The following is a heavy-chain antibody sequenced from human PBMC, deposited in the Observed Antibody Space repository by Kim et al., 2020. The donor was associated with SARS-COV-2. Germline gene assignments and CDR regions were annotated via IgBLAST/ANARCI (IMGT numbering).Heavy chain of an antibody. V-gene: IGHV1-8*01. CDR3: ARFDEPSSSTKWDFWSGYYYYYGMDV. Sequence: ASVKVSCKASGYTFTSYDINWVRQATGQGLEWMGWMNPNSGNTGYAQKFQGRVTMTRNTSISTAYMELSSLRSEDTAVYYCARFDEPSSSTKWDFWSGYYYYYGMDVWGQGTTVTVSS. D-gene: IGHD3-3*01. J-gene: IGHJ6*02. CDR1: GYTFTSYD. CDR2: MNPNSGNT.